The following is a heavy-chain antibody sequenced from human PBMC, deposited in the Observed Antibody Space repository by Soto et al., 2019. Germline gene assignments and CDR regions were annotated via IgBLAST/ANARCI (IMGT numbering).Heavy chain of an antibody. CDR3: ATEALSLITVVVPTLGY. CDR1: GFAFSSYA. V-gene: IGHV3-30-3*01. J-gene: IGHJ1*01. D-gene: IGHD4-4*01. CDR2: ISYDTTKE. Sequence: GGSLRLSCAVSGFAFSSYAMHWVRQAPGQGLEWVSTISYDTTKEYYADSVKGRFTISRDNSKSMVFLQMRSLRLDDMAVYYCATEALSLITVVVPTLGYWGQGMLVTVSS.